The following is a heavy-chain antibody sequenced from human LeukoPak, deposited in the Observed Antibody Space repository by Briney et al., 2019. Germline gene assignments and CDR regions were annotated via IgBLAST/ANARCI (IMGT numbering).Heavy chain of an antibody. CDR2: INTDGSNT. D-gene: IGHD2-2*01. Sequence: GGSLRLSCAASGFTFSSYWMHWVRQAPGKGLVWVSRINTDGSNTNYADSVKGRFTISRDNAKNTLYLQMSSLRAEDTAVYYCARDIKGQYQDAFDIWGQGTMVTVSS. CDR1: GFTFSSYW. J-gene: IGHJ3*02. CDR3: ARDIKGQYQDAFDI. V-gene: IGHV3-74*01.